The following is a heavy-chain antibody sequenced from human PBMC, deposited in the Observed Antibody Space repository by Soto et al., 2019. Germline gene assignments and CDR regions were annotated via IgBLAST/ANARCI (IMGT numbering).Heavy chain of an antibody. CDR1: GGSISGYY. CDR2: IYYSGNT. D-gene: IGHD5-12*01. Sequence: QVQLQESGPGLVRPSETLSLTCTVSGGSISGYYWSWIRQPPGKGLEWIGYIYYSGNTNYNPSLKSRVTMSVDTSKSQCSLKLISVTAADTAVYYCASGYDYEANDSFDIWGQGTMVTVSS. V-gene: IGHV4-59*01. CDR3: ASGYDYEANDSFDI. J-gene: IGHJ3*02.